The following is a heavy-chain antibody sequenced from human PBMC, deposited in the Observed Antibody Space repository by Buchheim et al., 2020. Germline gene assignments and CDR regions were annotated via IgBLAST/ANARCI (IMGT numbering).Heavy chain of an antibody. CDR3: ARLPESYIAVAVKGGHDAFDI. CDR1: GFTFSSYS. CDR2: ISSSSSYI. J-gene: IGHJ3*02. D-gene: IGHD6-19*01. V-gene: IGHV3-21*01. Sequence: EVQLVESGGGLVKPGGSLRLSCAASGFTFSSYSMNWVRQAPGKGLEWVSSISSSSSYIYYADSVKGRFTISRDNAKNSLYLQMNSLRAEDTAVYYCARLPESYIAVAVKGGHDAFDIWGQGT.